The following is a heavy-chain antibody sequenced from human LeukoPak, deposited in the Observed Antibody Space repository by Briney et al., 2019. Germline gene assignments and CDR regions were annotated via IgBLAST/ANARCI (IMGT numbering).Heavy chain of an antibody. CDR2: IQFDGSDE. CDR1: GFIFSTYG. V-gene: IGHV3-30*02. CDR3: AEDQKLQPFHY. Sequence: GGSLRLSCTAPGFIFSTYGMHWVRQAPGKGLEWVAFIQFDGSDEFYADSVKGRFTISRDNSKNTLYLQMNSLRPEDTSVYYCAEDQKLQPFHYWGQGTLVTVSS. D-gene: IGHD1-1*01. J-gene: IGHJ4*02.